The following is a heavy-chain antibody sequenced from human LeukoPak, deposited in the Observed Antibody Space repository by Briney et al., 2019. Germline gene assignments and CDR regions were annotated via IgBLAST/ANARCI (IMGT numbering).Heavy chain of an antibody. CDR1: GGTFSSYA. J-gene: IGHJ4*02. Sequence: SVKVSCKASGGTFSSYAISWVRQAPGQGLEWMGGIIPIFGTAIYAQKFQGRVTITTDESTSTAYMELSSLRSEDTAVYYCAGEHYDILTGYYMSYFDYWGQGTLVTVSS. V-gene: IGHV1-69*05. D-gene: IGHD3-9*01. CDR2: IIPIFGTA. CDR3: AGEHYDILTGYYMSYFDY.